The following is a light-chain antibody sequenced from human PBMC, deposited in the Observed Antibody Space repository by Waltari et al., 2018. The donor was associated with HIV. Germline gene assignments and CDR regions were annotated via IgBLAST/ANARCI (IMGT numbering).Light chain of an antibody. CDR3: AAWDDSLHGYV. Sequence: QSVLTQPPSASGTPGQRVTISCSGSSSNTGSNRLNWYRQLPGTAPKLLIYSNNQWPSGVPDRFSGAKSGTSASLAISGLQSEDEADYYCAAWDDSLHGYVFGTGTKVTVV. J-gene: IGLJ1*01. V-gene: IGLV1-44*01. CDR2: SNN. CDR1: SSNTGSNR.